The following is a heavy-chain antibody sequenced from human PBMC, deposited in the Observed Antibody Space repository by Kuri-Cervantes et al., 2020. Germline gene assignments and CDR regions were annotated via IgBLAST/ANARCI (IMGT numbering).Heavy chain of an antibody. CDR1: GDSIISGYT. V-gene: IGHV4-38-2*02. J-gene: IGHJ4*02. D-gene: IGHD7-27*01. Sequence: GSLRLSCTVSGDSIISGYTWAWIRQPPGKGLEWIGNIYHSGNTYYHPSLGSRVSMSGDTSRNQFSLNLNSVTAADTAIYYCARRGEVTGWSLDYWGQGTLVTVSS. CDR2: IYHSGNT. CDR3: ARRGEVTGWSLDY.